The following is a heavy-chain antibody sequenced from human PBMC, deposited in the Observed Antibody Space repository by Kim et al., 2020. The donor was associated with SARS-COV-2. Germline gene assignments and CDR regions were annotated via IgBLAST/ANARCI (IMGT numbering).Heavy chain of an antibody. CDR1: GGSFSGYY. J-gene: IGHJ4*02. V-gene: IGHV4-34*01. Sequence: SETLSLTCAVYGGSFSGYYWSWIRQPPGKGLEWIGEINHSGSTNYNPSLKSRVTISVDTSKNQFSLKLSSVTAADTAVYYCARVAEWELQGEFDYWGQGTLVTVSS. CDR2: INHSGST. D-gene: IGHD1-26*01. CDR3: ARVAEWELQGEFDY.